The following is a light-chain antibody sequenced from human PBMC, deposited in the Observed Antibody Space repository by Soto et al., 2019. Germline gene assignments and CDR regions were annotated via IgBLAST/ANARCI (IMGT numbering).Light chain of an antibody. V-gene: IGLV2-11*01. Sequence: QSFLTQPRSVSGSPGQSVTISCTGTSSDVGTYTYVSWYQQHPGKAPKLIIYDVIKRPSGVPDRFSGSKSGNTASLTISGLQAEDEADYYCCSYAGSYTHVFGTGTKVTVL. CDR1: SSDVGTYTY. CDR2: DVI. J-gene: IGLJ1*01. CDR3: CSYAGSYTHV.